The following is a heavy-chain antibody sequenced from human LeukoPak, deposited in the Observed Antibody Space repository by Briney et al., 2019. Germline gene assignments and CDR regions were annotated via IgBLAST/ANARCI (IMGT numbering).Heavy chain of an antibody. CDR3: ARDRGSEYYYYGMDV. CDR2: IYYSGST. CDR1: GGSISSGGYS. J-gene: IGHJ6*02. D-gene: IGHD3-10*01. Sequence: SETLSLTCTVSGGSISSGGYSWSWIRQHPGKGLEWIGYIYYSGSTYYNPSLKSRVTISVDTSKNQFSLKLSSVTAADTAVYYCARDRGSEYYYYGMDVWGQGTTVTVSS. V-gene: IGHV4-31*03.